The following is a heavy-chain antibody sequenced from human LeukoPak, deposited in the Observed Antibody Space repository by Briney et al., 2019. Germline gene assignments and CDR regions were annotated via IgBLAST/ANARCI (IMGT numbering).Heavy chain of an antibody. Sequence: GGSLRLSRVASGFTFSYYALHWVRQAPGKGLDYVSAINNDGGDTYYANSVKGRFTISRDNSRNTLYLQMDSLRPEDMAVYYCARGSQQVWGYHDYWGQGTLVTVSS. CDR3: ARGSQQVWGYHDY. V-gene: IGHV3-64*01. CDR2: INNDGGDT. CDR1: GFTFSYYA. D-gene: IGHD7-27*01. J-gene: IGHJ4*02.